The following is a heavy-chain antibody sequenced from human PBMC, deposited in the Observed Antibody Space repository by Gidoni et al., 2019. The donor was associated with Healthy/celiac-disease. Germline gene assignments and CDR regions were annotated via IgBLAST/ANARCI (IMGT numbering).Heavy chain of an antibody. Sequence: EVQLVESGGGLVKPVGSLRLSCAPSGFPFSSYSMNWVRQAPGKGLEWVSSISSSSSYIYYADSVKGRFTISRDNAKNSLYLQMNSLRAEDTAVYYCARMYSSSWYADYWGQGTLVTVSS. CDR1: GFPFSSYS. J-gene: IGHJ4*02. CDR3: ARMYSSSWYADY. D-gene: IGHD6-13*01. CDR2: ISSSSSYI. V-gene: IGHV3-21*01.